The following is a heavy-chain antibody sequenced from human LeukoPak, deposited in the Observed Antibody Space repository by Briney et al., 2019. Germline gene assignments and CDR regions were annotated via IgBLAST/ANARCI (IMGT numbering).Heavy chain of an antibody. CDR2: ISPSGSLI. CDR1: GFTFSSFS. J-gene: IGHJ4*02. Sequence: GGSLRLSCAASGFTFSSFSMNWVRQAPGKGLEWVSSISPSGSLISYADSVKGRFTISRDNTNNSVYLQMSSLRVEDTGVYYCASTPLKIQPAAWGQGTLVTVSS. V-gene: IGHV3-21*01. CDR3: ASTPLKIQPAA. D-gene: IGHD5-18*01.